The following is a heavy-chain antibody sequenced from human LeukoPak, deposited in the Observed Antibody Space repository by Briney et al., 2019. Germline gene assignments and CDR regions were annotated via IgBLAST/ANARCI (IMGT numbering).Heavy chain of an antibody. CDR1: GLTFSSHW. CDR2: ITNDGSST. Sequence: PGGSLRLSCAASGLTFSSHWMHWVRQAPGKGLVWVSRITNDGSSTTYADSVKGRFTISRDNAKNMLYLQVNSLRAEDTAVYYCARANPADFNLWGRGTLVTVSS. D-gene: IGHD1-14*01. CDR3: ARANPADFNL. V-gene: IGHV3-74*01. J-gene: IGHJ2*01.